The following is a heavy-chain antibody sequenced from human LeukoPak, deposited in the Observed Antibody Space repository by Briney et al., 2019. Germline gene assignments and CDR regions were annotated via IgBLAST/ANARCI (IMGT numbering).Heavy chain of an antibody. D-gene: IGHD3-3*01. CDR3: ARGKYDFWSGYYGY. J-gene: IGHJ4*02. V-gene: IGHV4-38-2*02. Sequence: SETLSLTCTVSGYSISSGYYWGWIRQPPGKGLEWIGSIYHSGSTYYSPSLKSRVTISVDRSKYQFSLKLTSLTAADTAVYYCARGKYDFWSGYYGYWGQGTLVTVSS. CDR1: GYSISSGYY. CDR2: IYHSGST.